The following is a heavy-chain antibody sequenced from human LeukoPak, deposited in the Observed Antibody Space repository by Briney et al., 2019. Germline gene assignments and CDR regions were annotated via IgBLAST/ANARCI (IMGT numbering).Heavy chain of an antibody. D-gene: IGHD4-23*01. CDR3: ARAEGYGGELDS. J-gene: IGHJ4*02. Sequence: PTGRSLRLSCAASGFTFSTYAMHWVRQAPGKGLEWVAVIPYDGSNKYYADSVKGRFTISRENSKNRLYLQMNSLRAEDTAVYYCARAEGYGGELDSWGQGTLVTVSS. CDR1: GFTFSTYA. CDR2: IPYDGSNK. V-gene: IGHV3-30*04.